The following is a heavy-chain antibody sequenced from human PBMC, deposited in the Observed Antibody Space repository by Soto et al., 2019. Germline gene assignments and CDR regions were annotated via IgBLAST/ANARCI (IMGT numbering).Heavy chain of an antibody. Sequence: ASVKVSCKASGYTFTSYGISWVRQAPGQGLEWMGWISAYNGNTNYAQKLQGRVTMTTDTSTSTAYMELRSLRSDDTAVYYCARDLGHYDTPANCDYWGQGTLVTVSS. J-gene: IGHJ4*02. CDR3: ARDLGHYDTPANCDY. V-gene: IGHV1-18*01. CDR1: GYTFTSYG. CDR2: ISAYNGNT. D-gene: IGHD3-22*01.